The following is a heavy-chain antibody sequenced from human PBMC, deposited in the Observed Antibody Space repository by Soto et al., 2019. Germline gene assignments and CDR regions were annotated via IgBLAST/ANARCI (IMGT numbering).Heavy chain of an antibody. CDR2: IFSNDEK. CDR3: VPASYGGNSHY. CDR1: GFSLSNARMG. D-gene: IGHD4-17*01. J-gene: IGHJ4*02. Sequence: QVTLKESGPVLVKPTETLTLTCTVSGFSLSNARMGVSWIRQPPGKALEWLAHIFSNDEKSFSTSLKSRLTLSKDISKSQFVPTMTNMYPWDKCTYSRVPASYGGNSHYWGQGTPVTVSS. V-gene: IGHV2-26*01.